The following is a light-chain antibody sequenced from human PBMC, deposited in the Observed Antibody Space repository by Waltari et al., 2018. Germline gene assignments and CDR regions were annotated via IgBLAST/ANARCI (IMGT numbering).Light chain of an antibody. J-gene: IGKJ1*01. CDR1: QNINTW. CDR2: KAS. V-gene: IGKV1-5*03. CDR3: QQYDNYPET. Sequence: DIQMTQSPSTLSASVGDRVTITCRASQNINTWVAWYQQKPGKAPKLLIYKASNLKSGAPSRFSGGGSGTELTLYISSLQPDDFATYYCQQYDNYPETFGPGTTVDVK.